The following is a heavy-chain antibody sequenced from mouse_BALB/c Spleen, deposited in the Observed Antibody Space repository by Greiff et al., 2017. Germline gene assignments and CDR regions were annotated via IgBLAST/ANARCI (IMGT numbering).Heavy chain of an antibody. J-gene: IGHJ4*01. CDR2: ISSGGST. Sequence: EVMLVESGGGLVKPGGSLKLSCAASGFTFSSYAMSWVRQTPEKRLEWVASISSGGSTYYPDSVKGRFTISRDNARNILYLQMSSLRSEDTAMYYCARGSDSYAMDYWGQGTSVTVSS. CDR3: ARGSDSYAMDY. V-gene: IGHV5-6-5*01. CDR1: GFTFSSYA.